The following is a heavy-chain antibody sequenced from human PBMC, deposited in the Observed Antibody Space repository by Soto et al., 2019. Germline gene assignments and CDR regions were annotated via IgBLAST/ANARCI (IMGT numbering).Heavy chain of an antibody. Sequence: GASVKVSCKASGYTFTSYGISWVRQAPGQGLEWMGWISAYNGNTNYAQMLQGRVTMTTVTSTSTAYIELRSLRSDDTAVYYCARALFSSGHAFDIWGQGTMVTVSS. D-gene: IGHD3-22*01. CDR1: GYTFTSYG. CDR3: ARALFSSGHAFDI. V-gene: IGHV1-18*01. CDR2: ISAYNGNT. J-gene: IGHJ3*02.